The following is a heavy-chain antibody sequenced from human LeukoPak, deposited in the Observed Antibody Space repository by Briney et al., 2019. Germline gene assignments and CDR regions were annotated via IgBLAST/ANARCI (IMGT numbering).Heavy chain of an antibody. CDR1: GFTFSSYA. CDR3: AKEENIVVVPAAYPDAFDI. CDR2: IRYDGSNK. V-gene: IGHV3-30*02. D-gene: IGHD2-2*01. Sequence: GGSLRLSCAASGFTFSSYAMHWVRQAPGKGLEWVAFIRYDGSNKYYADSVKGRFTISRDNSKNTLYLQMNSLRAEDTAVYYCAKEENIVVVPAAYPDAFDIWGQGTMVTVSS. J-gene: IGHJ3*02.